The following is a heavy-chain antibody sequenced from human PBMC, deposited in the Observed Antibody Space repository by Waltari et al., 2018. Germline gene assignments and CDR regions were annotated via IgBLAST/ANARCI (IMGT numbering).Heavy chain of an antibody. Sequence: EVQLLESGGTLVHPGGSLRLSCAASGLTFSSYGMTWLRQAPGKGLEWVSAISGSGGSTYYADSVKGRFTISRDNSKNTLYLQMNSLRAEDTAVYYCAKDRTSSPADYWGQGTLVTVSS. V-gene: IGHV3-23*01. D-gene: IGHD6-13*01. CDR3: AKDRTSSPADY. J-gene: IGHJ4*02. CDR1: GLTFSSYG. CDR2: ISGSGGST.